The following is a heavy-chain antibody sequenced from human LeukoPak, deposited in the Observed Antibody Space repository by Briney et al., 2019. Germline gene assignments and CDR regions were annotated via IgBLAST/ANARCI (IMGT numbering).Heavy chain of an antibody. V-gene: IGHV1-18*01. CDR2: ISAYNGNT. CDR3: ANGLRKLRYFEWLGRENRKLDL. CDR1: VYTFTSYG. J-gene: IGHJ5*02. D-gene: IGHD3-9*01. Sequence: ASVKVSCKASVYTFTSYGISWVRQAPGQGLEWMGWISAYNGNTNYAQKLQGRVIMTTDTSTSKAYMELRSLRSDDTAVYYCANGLRKLRYFEWLGRENRKLDLWGQGTLVTVSS.